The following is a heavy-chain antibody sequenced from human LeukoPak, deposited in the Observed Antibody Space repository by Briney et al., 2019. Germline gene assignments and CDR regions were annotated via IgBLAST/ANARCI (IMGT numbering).Heavy chain of an antibody. J-gene: IGHJ4*02. CDR1: GFTFGDYA. CDR3: TRYIVVVVADDY. V-gene: IGHV3-49*03. CDR2: IRSKAYGGTT. D-gene: IGHD2-15*01. Sequence: PGGSLRLSCTASGFTFGDYAMSWFRQAPGEGLEWVGFIRSKAYGGTTEYAASVKGRFTISRDDSKSIAYLQMNSLKTEDTAVYYCTRYIVVVVADDYWGQGTLVTVSS.